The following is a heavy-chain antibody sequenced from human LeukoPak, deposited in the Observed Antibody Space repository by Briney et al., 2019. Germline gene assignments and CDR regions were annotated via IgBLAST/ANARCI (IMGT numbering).Heavy chain of an antibody. V-gene: IGHV5-51*01. CDR3: ARHYPGGDYFIDY. CDR2: IYPDDSDT. D-gene: IGHD4-17*01. J-gene: IGHJ4*02. Sequence: GESLKISCKGAGYSFTSYWISWVRQMPGKGLEWVAIIYPDDSDTRYSPSFQDQVTISADKSISTAYLQWSSLKASDTAMYYCARHYPGGDYFIDYWGQGILVTVSS. CDR1: GYSFTSYW.